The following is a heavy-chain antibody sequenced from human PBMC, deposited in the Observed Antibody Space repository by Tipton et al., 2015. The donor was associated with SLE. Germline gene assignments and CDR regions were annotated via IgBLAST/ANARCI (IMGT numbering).Heavy chain of an antibody. V-gene: IGHV1-46*03. J-gene: IGHJ4*02. CDR1: GYTFTSYY. Sequence: QLVQSGAEVKKPGASVKVSCKASGYTFTSYYMHWVRQAPGQGLEWMGIINPSGGSTSYAQKFQGRVTMTRDTSTSTVYMELSSLRSEDTAVYYCARAAFQYCSGGSCYPYYFDYWGQGTLVTVSS. D-gene: IGHD2-15*01. CDR2: INPSGGST. CDR3: ARAAFQYCSGGSCYPYYFDY.